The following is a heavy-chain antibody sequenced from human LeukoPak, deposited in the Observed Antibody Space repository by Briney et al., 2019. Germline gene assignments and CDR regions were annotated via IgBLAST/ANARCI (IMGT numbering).Heavy chain of an antibody. CDR1: GGSFSGYY. J-gene: IGHJ5*02. D-gene: IGHD3-10*01. CDR2: INHSGST. CDR3: ATLWFGELRPKNWFDP. Sequence: PSETLSLTCAVYGGSFSGYYWSWIRQPPGKGLEWIGEINHSGSTNYNPSLKSRVTISVDTSKNQFSLKLSSVTAADTAVHYCATLWFGELRPKNWFDPWGQGTLVTVSS. V-gene: IGHV4-34*01.